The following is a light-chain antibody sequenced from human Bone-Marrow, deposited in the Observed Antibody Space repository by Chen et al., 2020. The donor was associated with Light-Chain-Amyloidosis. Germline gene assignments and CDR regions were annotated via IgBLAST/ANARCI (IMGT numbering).Light chain of an antibody. CDR2: AAS. CDR3: QQSYRTPYT. CDR1: HSISTY. V-gene: IGKV1-39*01. J-gene: IGKJ2*01. Sequence: DIQMTQSPSSLSASVGDRVTITCRASHSISTYLTWSQQKPGKAPKLLIYAASSLQSGVSSRFSGSGSGTESTRSSSSLQPEDFATYYCQQSYRTPYTFGQGTKLEIK.